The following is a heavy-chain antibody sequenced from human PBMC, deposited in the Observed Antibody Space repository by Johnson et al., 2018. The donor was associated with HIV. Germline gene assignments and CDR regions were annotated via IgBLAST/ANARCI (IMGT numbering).Heavy chain of an antibody. CDR1: GFTVSKNY. V-gene: IGHV3-74*03. Sequence: VQLVESGGGLVQPGGSLRLSCAASGFTVSKNYMTCVRQAPGKGLVWVSRIDTEGSGTTYADSVKGRFTISRDNAKNTVYLQMISLRAEDMAVYYCARSRWADDAFDGWGQGTMVTVSS. CDR2: IDTEGSGT. CDR3: ARSRWADDAFDG. D-gene: IGHD1-26*01. J-gene: IGHJ3*01.